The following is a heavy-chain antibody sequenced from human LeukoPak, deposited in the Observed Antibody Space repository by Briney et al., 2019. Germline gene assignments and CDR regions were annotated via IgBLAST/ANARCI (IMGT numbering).Heavy chain of an antibody. V-gene: IGHV3-48*01. J-gene: IGHJ4*02. CDR1: GFTFSTYS. D-gene: IGHD3-3*01. CDR2: ISSSGTTI. CDR3: AKDLDQHIAIFGVVINPDGADY. Sequence: GGSLRLSCAASGFTFSTYSINWVRQAPGKGLEWVSYISSSGTTIYYADSVKGRFTISRDNSKNTLYLQMNSLRAEDTAVYYCAKDLDQHIAIFGVVINPDGADYWGQGTLVTVSS.